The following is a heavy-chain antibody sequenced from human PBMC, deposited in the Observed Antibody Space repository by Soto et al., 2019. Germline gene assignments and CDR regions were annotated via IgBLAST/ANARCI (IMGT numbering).Heavy chain of an antibody. Sequence: SVTLALTCTVSGASIGSGGYYWSWIRQHPGKGLEWIGYIYYTGSTYYNPSLKSRVTISVDTSKNQFSLQLSSVTAADSAVYYCARESRDFYCYYLDVWGKGTTVTVSS. CDR1: GASIGSGGYY. CDR3: ARESRDFYCYYLDV. CDR2: IYYTGST. V-gene: IGHV4-31*03. J-gene: IGHJ6*03.